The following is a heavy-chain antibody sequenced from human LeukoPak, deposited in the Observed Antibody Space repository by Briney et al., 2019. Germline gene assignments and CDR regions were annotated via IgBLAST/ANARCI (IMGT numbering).Heavy chain of an antibody. CDR3: ARHYSSDYYGCFHS. D-gene: IGHD5-12*01. J-gene: IGHJ4*02. CDR1: GFTFGDYG. V-gene: IGHV3-20*04. Sequence: RPGGSLRLSCVASGFTFGDYGMSWVRQVPAKGLQWVSSINWNGISTTYADSVKGRFTISRDNAKNSLYLQLNTLTSDDAALYYCARHYSSDYYGCFHSWGLGTLVTVSS. CDR2: INWNGIST.